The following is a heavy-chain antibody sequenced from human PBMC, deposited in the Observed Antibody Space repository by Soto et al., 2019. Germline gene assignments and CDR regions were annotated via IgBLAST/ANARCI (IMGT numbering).Heavy chain of an antibody. Sequence: SVKVSCKASGFTFTSSAVQWVRQARGQRLEWIGWIVVGSGNTNYAQKFQERVTITRDMSTSTAYMELSSLRSEDTAVYYCAWELLGSGVWAFDYWGQGTLVTAPQ. J-gene: IGHJ4*02. CDR1: GFTFTSSA. D-gene: IGHD1-26*01. CDR2: IVVGSGNT. V-gene: IGHV1-58*01. CDR3: AWELLGSGVWAFDY.